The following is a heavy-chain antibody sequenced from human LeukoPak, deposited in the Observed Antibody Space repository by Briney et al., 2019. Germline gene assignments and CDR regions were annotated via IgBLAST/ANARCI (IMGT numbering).Heavy chain of an antibody. Sequence: GRSLRLSCAASGFTFDDYTMHWDRQAPGKGLEWVSGITWNSGSIGYADSVRGRFTISRDNAKNSLYLEMNSLRAEDTALYYCAKEDHFASWGQGTLVTVSS. CDR1: GFTFDDYT. CDR2: ITWNSGSI. CDR3: AKEDHFAS. J-gene: IGHJ4*02. V-gene: IGHV3-9*01.